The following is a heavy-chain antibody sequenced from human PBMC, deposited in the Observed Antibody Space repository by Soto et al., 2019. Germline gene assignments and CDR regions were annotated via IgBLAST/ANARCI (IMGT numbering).Heavy chain of an antibody. V-gene: IGHV3-74*01. CDR2: INADGTRT. Sequence: GGSLRLSCVASGFTFTEYWMHWVRQVPGKGLVWVSRINADGTRTNYADSVKGRFTISRDNAKNTVYLQMNSLRAEDTAVFYCARGIKNYYGTDVWGQGTTVTVSS. D-gene: IGHD3-16*01. CDR3: ARGIKNYYGTDV. CDR1: GFTFTEYW. J-gene: IGHJ6*02.